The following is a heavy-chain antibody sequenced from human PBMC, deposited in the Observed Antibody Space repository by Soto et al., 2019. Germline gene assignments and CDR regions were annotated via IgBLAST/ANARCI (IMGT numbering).Heavy chain of an antibody. CDR3: ARGGFWSGYYSWFDP. D-gene: IGHD3-3*01. J-gene: IGHJ5*02. V-gene: IGHV1-69*12. CDR2: IIPLFGTT. CDR1: GGTISNYA. Sequence: QVQLVQSGAEVKKPGSSVKVSCKTSGGTISNYAISWVRQAPGQGLEWMGGIIPLFGTTNYAQKFQGRVTITEDESTRTAYMALSSLRSEDTAVYYCARGGFWSGYYSWFDPWGQGTLVTVSS.